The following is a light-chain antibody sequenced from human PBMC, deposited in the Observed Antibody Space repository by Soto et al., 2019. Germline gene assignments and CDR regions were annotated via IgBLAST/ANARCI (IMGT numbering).Light chain of an antibody. Sequence: IVMTQSPLSLSVTPGEPASISCRSSESLLHSIGYNYLDWYLQKPGQSPQLLIYLGSNRASGVPDRFGGSGSGRDFTLKISRVEADDVGVYYCMQGLETPTFGQGTKVEIK. J-gene: IGKJ1*01. CDR1: ESLLHSIGYNY. CDR2: LGS. V-gene: IGKV2-28*01. CDR3: MQGLETPT.